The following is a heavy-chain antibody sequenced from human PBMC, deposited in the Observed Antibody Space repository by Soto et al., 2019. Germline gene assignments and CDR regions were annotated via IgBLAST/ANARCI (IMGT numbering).Heavy chain of an antibody. Sequence: EVQLLESGGRLVQPGGSLRLSCAASGFTFSTYAMSWVRQAPGKGLEWVSAISGSGGSTYYADSVKGRFTITRDNSKNTLYLQMNSLRAGDTAVYYCAKDLGELALDYWGQGTLVTVSS. CDR3: AKDLGELALDY. CDR2: ISGSGGST. D-gene: IGHD3-10*01. CDR1: GFTFSTYA. J-gene: IGHJ4*02. V-gene: IGHV3-23*01.